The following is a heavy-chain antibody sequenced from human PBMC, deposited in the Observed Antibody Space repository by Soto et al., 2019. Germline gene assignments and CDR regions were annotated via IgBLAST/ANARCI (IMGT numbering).Heavy chain of an antibody. CDR3: ARKGIAVAGIAFDI. J-gene: IGHJ3*02. D-gene: IGHD6-19*01. CDR2: ISSSGSTI. CDR1: GFTFSAYV. V-gene: IGHV3-48*03. Sequence: GGSLRLSCAASGFTFSAYVMNWVRQAPGKGLEWVSYISSSGSTIYFADSVKGRFTISRDNAKNSLYLQMNSLRAEDTAVYYCARKGIAVAGIAFDIWGQGTMVTVSS.